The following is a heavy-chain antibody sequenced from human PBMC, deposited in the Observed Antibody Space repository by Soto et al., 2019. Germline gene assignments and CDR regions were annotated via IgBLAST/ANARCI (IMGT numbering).Heavy chain of an antibody. CDR3: AGEDSSSSDHNWFDP. V-gene: IGHV3-74*01. CDR2: INSDGSST. J-gene: IGHJ5*02. Sequence: GGSLRLSCAASGFTFSSYWMHWVRQAPGKGLVWVSRINSDGSSTNYADPMKGRFTISRDNAKNTLYLKKNRLRAEATDVYYCAGEDSSSSDHNWFDPWGQGTLVTVSS. CDR1: GFTFSSYW. D-gene: IGHD6-6*01.